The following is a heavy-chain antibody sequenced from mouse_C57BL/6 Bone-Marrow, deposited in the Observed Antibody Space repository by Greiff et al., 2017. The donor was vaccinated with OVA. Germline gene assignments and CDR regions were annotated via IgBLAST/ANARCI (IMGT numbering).Heavy chain of an antibody. D-gene: IGHD2-3*01. Sequence: EVQLQESGPGLVKPSQSLSLTCSVTGYSITSGYYWNWIRQFPGNKLEWMGYISYDGSNNYNPSLKNRVSITRDTSKNQFFLKLNSVTTEDTATYYCARDRLLRHWYFDVWGTGTTVTVSS. V-gene: IGHV3-6*01. J-gene: IGHJ1*03. CDR1: GYSITSGYY. CDR3: ARDRLLRHWYFDV. CDR2: ISYDGSN.